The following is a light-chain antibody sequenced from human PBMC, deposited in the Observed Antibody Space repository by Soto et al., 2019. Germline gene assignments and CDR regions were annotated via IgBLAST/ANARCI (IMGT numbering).Light chain of an antibody. CDR1: QSVSNN. V-gene: IGKV3-11*01. J-gene: IGKJ1*01. CDR3: QQRSNWPPWT. CDR2: DAS. Sequence: EIVMTQSPATLSVSPGERATLSFRASQSVSNNLAWYQQKPGQAPRLLIYDASNRATGIPARFSGSGSGTDFTLTISSLEPEDFAVYYCQQRSNWPPWTFGQGTKV.